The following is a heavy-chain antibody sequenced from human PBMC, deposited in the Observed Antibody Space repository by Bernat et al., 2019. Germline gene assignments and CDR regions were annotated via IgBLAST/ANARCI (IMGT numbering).Heavy chain of an antibody. Sequence: EVQLVESGGGLVQPGGSLRLSCAASGFTFSTYWMHWVRQAPGKGLVWVSRINSDGSTTSYADSVKGRFTISRDNAKNTLYLQMNSLTVEDTAVYYCARGLRPSSTVTTGYWGQGTLVTVSS. CDR2: INSDGSTT. V-gene: IGHV3-74*01. CDR3: ARGLRPSSTVTTGY. J-gene: IGHJ4*02. D-gene: IGHD4-17*01. CDR1: GFTFSTYW.